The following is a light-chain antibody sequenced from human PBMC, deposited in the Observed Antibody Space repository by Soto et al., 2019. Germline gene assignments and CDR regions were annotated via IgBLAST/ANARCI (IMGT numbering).Light chain of an antibody. CDR1: QSVSSN. CDR3: HQYNNWPPWT. CDR2: GAS. V-gene: IGKV3-15*01. Sequence: EIVMTQSPATLSVSPGARATLSCRASQSVSSNLAWYQQKPGQAPRLLIYGASTRATGIPARVSGSESGTEFTLTISSLQSEDYAVYYCHQYNNWPPWTFGQGPKVEIK. J-gene: IGKJ1*01.